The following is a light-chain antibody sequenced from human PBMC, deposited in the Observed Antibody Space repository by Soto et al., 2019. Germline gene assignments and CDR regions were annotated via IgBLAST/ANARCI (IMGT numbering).Light chain of an antibody. CDR3: LQDYNYPWT. CDR2: AAS. J-gene: IGKJ1*01. CDR1: QGIRND. V-gene: IGKV1-6*01. Sequence: AIQMTQSPSSLSASVGDRVTITCRASQGIRNDLGWYQQKPGKAPKLLISAASTLQIGVPSRFSGSGSGTDFTLTINSLKPEDFATYYCLQDYNYPWTFGQGTKVDI.